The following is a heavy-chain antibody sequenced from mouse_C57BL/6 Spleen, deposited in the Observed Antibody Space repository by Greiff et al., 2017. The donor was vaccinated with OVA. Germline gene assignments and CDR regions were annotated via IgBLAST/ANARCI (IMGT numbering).Heavy chain of an antibody. Sequence: QVHVKQSGPELVKPGASVKISCKASGYSFTSYYIHWVKQRPGQGLEWIGWIYPGSGNTKYNEKFKGKATLTADTSSSTAYMQLSSLTSEDSAVYYCAREATMVTTGGFAYWGQGTLVTVSA. CDR3: AREATMVTTGGFAY. V-gene: IGHV1-66*01. CDR2: IYPGSGNT. CDR1: GYSFTSYY. J-gene: IGHJ3*01. D-gene: IGHD2-2*01.